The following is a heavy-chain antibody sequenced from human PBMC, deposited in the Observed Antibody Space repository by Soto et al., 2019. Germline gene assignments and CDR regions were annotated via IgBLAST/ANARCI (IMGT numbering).Heavy chain of an antibody. D-gene: IGHD6-6*01. V-gene: IGHV3-74*01. J-gene: IGHJ3*02. CDR3: ERPRSMSSSGFDI. Sequence: EAQLVESGGGLVQPGGSLRLSCAASGFTFNRHWLHWVRQDPGQGLVGVSRINPDGGITDYADFVKGRFTISRDNAKNTLYLQINSLRVEDTADYYCERPRSMSSSGFDIWGQGTKFTVSS. CDR1: GFTFNRHW. CDR2: INPDGGIT.